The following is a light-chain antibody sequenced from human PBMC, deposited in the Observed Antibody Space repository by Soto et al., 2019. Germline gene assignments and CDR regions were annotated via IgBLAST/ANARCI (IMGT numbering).Light chain of an antibody. CDR1: KNDIGVYDF. Sequence: QSDLTQPPSASGSPGQSVTISCTGTKNDIGVYDFVSWYQHHPGKAPRLIIYEVVQRPSGVPDRFSGSKSGNPASLTVSGLQAADEADYFCKSYAGSNTYVFGSGTKLTVL. J-gene: IGLJ1*01. CDR2: EVV. V-gene: IGLV2-8*01. CDR3: KSYAGSNTYV.